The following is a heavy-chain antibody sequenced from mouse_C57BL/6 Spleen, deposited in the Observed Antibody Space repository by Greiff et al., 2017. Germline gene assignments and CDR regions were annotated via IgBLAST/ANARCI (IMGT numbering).Heavy chain of an antibody. CDR1: GYSFTDYN. V-gene: IGHV1-39*01. J-gene: IGHJ3*01. CDR3: ARDGYYGSSEAY. Sequence: VQLKESGPELVKPGASVKISCKASGYSFTDYNMNWVKQSNGKSLEWIGVINPNYGTTSYNQTFKGKATLTVDQSSSTAYMQLNSLTSEDTAVYYCARDGYYGSSEAYWGQGTLVTVSA. CDR2: INPNYGTT. D-gene: IGHD1-1*01.